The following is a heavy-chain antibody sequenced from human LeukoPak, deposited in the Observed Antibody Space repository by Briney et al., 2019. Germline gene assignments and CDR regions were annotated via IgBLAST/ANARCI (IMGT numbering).Heavy chain of an antibody. CDR3: AKDRGGSSDWFDP. D-gene: IGHD1-26*01. J-gene: IGHJ5*02. CDR1: GFTFSSYA. V-gene: IGHV3-23*01. CDR2: ISGSGAST. Sequence: GGSLRLSCAASGFTFSSYAMSWVHQAPGKGLEWVSAISGSGASTYYADSVKGRFTISRDNSKNTLYLQMNSLRAEDTAVYYCAKDRGGSSDWFDPWGQGTLVTVSS.